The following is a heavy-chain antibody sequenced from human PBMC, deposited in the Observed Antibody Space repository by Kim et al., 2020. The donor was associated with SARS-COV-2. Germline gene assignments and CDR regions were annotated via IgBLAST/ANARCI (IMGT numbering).Heavy chain of an antibody. D-gene: IGHD1-7*01. CDR3: ARWDWNYPYYYYGMDV. CDR1: GGSISSYY. Sequence: SETLSLTCTVSGGSISSYYWSWIRQPPGKGLEWIGYIYYSGSTNYNPSLKSRVTISVDTSKNQFSLKLSSVTAADTAVYYCARWDWNYPYYYYGMDVWGQGTTVTVSS. CDR2: IYYSGST. V-gene: IGHV4-59*01. J-gene: IGHJ6*02.